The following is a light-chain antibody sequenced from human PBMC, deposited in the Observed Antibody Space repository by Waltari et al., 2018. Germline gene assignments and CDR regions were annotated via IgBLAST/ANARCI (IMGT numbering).Light chain of an antibody. CDR2: DAS. CDR1: ESVSSN. Sequence: EIVVTQSPATLSLSQGEGATLSGRTSESVSSNLAWFQQKDGQPPRLVIYDASSRAADTPARFSGGGSGTDYTLTISSLEPEDFATYYCQQRSAWPTTFGQGTRLEI. CDR3: QQRSAWPTT. J-gene: IGKJ5*01. V-gene: IGKV3-11*01.